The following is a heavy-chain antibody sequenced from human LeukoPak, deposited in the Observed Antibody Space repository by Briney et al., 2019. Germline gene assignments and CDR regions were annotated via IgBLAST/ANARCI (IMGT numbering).Heavy chain of an antibody. V-gene: IGHV1-18*01. CDR1: GYTFTSDG. CDR2: ISAYNGNT. D-gene: IGHD3-3*01. Sequence: ASVKVSCKASGYTFTSDGISWVRQAPGQGLEWMGWISAYNGNTNYAQKLQGRVTMTTDTSTSTAYVELRSLRSDDTAVYYCARDPTFLEWTYDYWGQGTLVTVSS. CDR3: ARDPTFLEWTYDY. J-gene: IGHJ4*02.